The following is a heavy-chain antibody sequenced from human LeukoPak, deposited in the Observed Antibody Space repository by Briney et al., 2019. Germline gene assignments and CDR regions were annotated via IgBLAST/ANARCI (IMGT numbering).Heavy chain of an antibody. Sequence: ASVKVSCKASGYTFTSYDINWVRQATGQGLEWMGWMNPNSGNTGYAQKFQGRVTMTEDTSTDTAYMELSSLRSEDTAVYYCATALAVAGPNYFDYWGQGTLVTVSS. CDR1: GYTFTSYD. D-gene: IGHD6-19*01. CDR3: ATALAVAGPNYFDY. V-gene: IGHV1-8*02. J-gene: IGHJ4*02. CDR2: MNPNSGNT.